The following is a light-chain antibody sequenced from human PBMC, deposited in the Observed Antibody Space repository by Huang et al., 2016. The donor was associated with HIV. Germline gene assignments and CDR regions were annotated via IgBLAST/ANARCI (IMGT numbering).Light chain of an antibody. CDR3: QQYGSSPYT. V-gene: IGKV3-20*01. J-gene: IGKJ2*01. CDR2: GAS. Sequence: EIVLTQFPGTLSLSPGERATVSCGSSQSVSSSYLAWDQQKPGEAPTLPLYGASNRAADIPDRFSGSGSGTDFTLTISRLEPEDVAVYYCQQYGSSPYTFGQGTKLEIK. CDR1: QSVSSSY.